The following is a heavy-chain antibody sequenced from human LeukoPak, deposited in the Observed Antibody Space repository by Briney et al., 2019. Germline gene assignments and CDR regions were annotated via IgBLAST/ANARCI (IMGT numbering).Heavy chain of an antibody. CDR2: IYSGGST. J-gene: IGHJ4*02. Sequence: GGSLRLSCAASGFTVSSNYMSWVRQAPGKGLEWVSVIYSGGSTYYADSVMGRFTISRDNSKNMLYLQMNSLRAEDTAVYYCARGSGGGSSWYFFYWGQGTLVTVSS. V-gene: IGHV3-53*01. CDR1: GFTVSSNY. CDR3: ARGSGGGSSWYFFY. D-gene: IGHD6-13*01.